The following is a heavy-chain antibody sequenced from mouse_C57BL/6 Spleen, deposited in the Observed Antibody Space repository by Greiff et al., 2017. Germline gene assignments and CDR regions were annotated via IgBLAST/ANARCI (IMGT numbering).Heavy chain of an antibody. V-gene: IGHV1-69*01. D-gene: IGHD2-4*01. CDR2: IDPSDSYT. CDR3: ARLIYYDLYAMDY. J-gene: IGHJ4*01. CDR1: GYTFTSYW. Sequence: QVQLQQPGAELVMPGASVKLSCKASGYTFTSYWMHWVKQRPGQGLEWIGEIDPSDSYTNYNQKFKGKSTLTVDKSSSTAYMQLSSLTSEDSAVYYCARLIYYDLYAMDYGGQGTSVTVSS.